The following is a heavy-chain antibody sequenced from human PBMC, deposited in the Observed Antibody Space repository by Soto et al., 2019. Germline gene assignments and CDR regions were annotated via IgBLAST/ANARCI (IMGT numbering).Heavy chain of an antibody. D-gene: IGHD1-7*01. CDR2: ISYDGSNK. V-gene: IGHV3-30-3*01. CDR1: GFTFSSYA. CDR3: ARLGGTGTTFYGMDV. J-gene: IGHJ6*02. Sequence: GGSLRLSCAASGFTFSSYAMHWVRQAPGKGLEWVAVISYDGSNKYYADSVKGRFTISRDNSKNTLYLQMNSLRAEDTAVYYCARLGGTGTTFYGMDVWGQGTTVTVSS.